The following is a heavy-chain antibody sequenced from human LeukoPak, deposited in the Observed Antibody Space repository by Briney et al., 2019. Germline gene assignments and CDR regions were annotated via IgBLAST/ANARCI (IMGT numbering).Heavy chain of an antibody. CDR3: ARVRTSSLLGYFYMDA. CDR1: GGSFSAYY. Sequence: SETLSLTCGVYGGSFSAYYWSWVRQPPGKGLEWIGEIDHSGSANYNSSLKPRVTLSVDTSKKTFSLRLTSVTAADTAVYFCARVRTSSLLGYFYMDAWGKGATVTVSS. D-gene: IGHD2-2*01. CDR2: IDHSGSA. J-gene: IGHJ6*03. V-gene: IGHV4-34*01.